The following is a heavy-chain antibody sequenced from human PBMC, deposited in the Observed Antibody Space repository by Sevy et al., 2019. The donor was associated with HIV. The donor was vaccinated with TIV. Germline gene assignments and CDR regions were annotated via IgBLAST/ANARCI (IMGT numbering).Heavy chain of an antibody. V-gene: IGHV3-48*03. CDR1: GFAFSSYE. CDR2: ISSSGSTI. D-gene: IGHD1-26*01. CDR3: ARAGLTLVGYSGSYLDY. Sequence: GGSLRLSCAASGFAFSSYEMNWVRQAPGKGLEWVSYISSSGSTIYYADSVKGRFTISRDNAKNSLYLQMNSLRAEDTAVYCCARAGLTLVGYSGSYLDYWGQGTLVTVSS. J-gene: IGHJ4*02.